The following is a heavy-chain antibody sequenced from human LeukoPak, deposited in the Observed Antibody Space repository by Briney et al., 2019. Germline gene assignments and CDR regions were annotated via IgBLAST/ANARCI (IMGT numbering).Heavy chain of an antibody. CDR3: ARVIEFAFDI. Sequence: SETLSPTCAVSGGSISSGGYSWSWIRQPPGKGLEWIGYIYHSGSTYYNPSLKSRVTISVDRSKNQFSLKLSSVTAADTAVYYCARVIEFAFDIWGQGTMVTVSS. J-gene: IGHJ3*02. CDR2: IYHSGST. V-gene: IGHV4-30-2*01. CDR1: GGSISSGGYS.